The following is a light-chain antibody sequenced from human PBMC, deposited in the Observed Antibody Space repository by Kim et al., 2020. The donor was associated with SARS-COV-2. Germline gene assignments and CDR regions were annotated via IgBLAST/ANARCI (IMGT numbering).Light chain of an antibody. CDR1: NIRSKS. Sequence: SYELTQPPSVSVAPGETARMTCGGNNIRSKSVHWYQQKPGQAPVLVIYYDTDRPSGIPERFSGSNSENTATLTINRVVAGDEADYYCQVWDMSSYHVVFG. CDR2: YDT. V-gene: IGLV3-21*04. J-gene: IGLJ2*01. CDR3: QVWDMSSYHVV.